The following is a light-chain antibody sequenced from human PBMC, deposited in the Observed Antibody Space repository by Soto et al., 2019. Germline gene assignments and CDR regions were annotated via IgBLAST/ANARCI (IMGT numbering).Light chain of an antibody. CDR3: CSYVGSSILM. CDR2: EVN. Sequence: QSVLTQPASVSGSPGQSITISFTGTNNDVGLYNLVSWYQQLPGKAPKIIIYEVNERPSGISDRFSGSKSGNTASLTVSGLQDEDEADYYCCSYVGSSILMFGGGTKVTVL. CDR1: NNDVGLYNL. J-gene: IGLJ3*02. V-gene: IGLV2-23*02.